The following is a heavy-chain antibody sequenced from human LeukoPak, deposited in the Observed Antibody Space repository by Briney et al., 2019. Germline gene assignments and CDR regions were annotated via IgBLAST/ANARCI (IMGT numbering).Heavy chain of an antibody. J-gene: IGHJ4*02. CDR3: AKEGYSYAFDY. D-gene: IGHD5-18*01. CDR2: ILYDGSNK. CDR1: GFTFSSYG. V-gene: IGHV3-30*02. Sequence: GGSLRLSCAASGFTFSSYGMHWVRQAPGKGLEWVAFILYDGSNKYYADSVKGRFTISRDNSKNTLYLQMNSLRAEDTAVYYCAKEGYSYAFDYWGQGTLVTVSS.